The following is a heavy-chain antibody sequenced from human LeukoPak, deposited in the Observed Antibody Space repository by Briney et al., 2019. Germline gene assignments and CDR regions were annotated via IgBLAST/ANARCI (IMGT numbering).Heavy chain of an antibody. J-gene: IGHJ4*02. V-gene: IGHV4-59*12. CDR1: GGSISDYY. Sequence: AETLSLTCTVSGGSISDYYWSWIRQPPGKGLEWIGYFSNSGTTNQNPSLKSRVTMSVDTSKNQFSLKLSSVTAADTAVYYCARGSNWGDYWGQGTLVTVSS. D-gene: IGHD7-27*01. CDR2: FSNSGTT. CDR3: ARGSNWGDY.